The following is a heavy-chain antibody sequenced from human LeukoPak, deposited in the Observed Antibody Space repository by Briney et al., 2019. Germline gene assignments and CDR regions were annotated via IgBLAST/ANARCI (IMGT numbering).Heavy chain of an antibody. CDR3: ARAQGDTISWGFDY. V-gene: IGHV3-21*01. J-gene: IGHJ4*02. Sequence: GGSLRLSCAASGFTFSSYWMHWVRQAPGKGLVWVSCISKTSTFTYYADSVKGRFTISRDNAKNSLYLQMDNLRPEDTAVYYCARAQGDTISWGFDYWGQGTLVTVSS. CDR2: ISKTSTFT. D-gene: IGHD3-16*01. CDR1: GFTFSSYW.